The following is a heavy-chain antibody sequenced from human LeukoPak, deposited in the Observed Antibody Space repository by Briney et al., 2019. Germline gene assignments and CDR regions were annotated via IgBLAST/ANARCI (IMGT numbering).Heavy chain of an antibody. CDR3: ARMDYGDYDDY. D-gene: IGHD4-17*01. Sequence: PSETLCLTCTVSNDSISSYYWSWIRQPPGEGLEWIGHVYYSGSTNYNPSLKNRVTISVDTSKNQFSLKLTSVTAADTAVYYCARMDYGDYDDYWGQGTLVTVSS. CDR1: NDSISSYY. CDR2: VYYSGST. J-gene: IGHJ4*02. V-gene: IGHV4-59*08.